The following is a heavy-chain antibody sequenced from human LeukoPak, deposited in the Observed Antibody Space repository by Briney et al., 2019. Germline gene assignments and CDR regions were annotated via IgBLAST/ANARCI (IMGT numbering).Heavy chain of an antibody. D-gene: IGHD3-22*01. CDR2: IGTAGDT. CDR1: GFTLSSYA. J-gene: IGHJ5*02. CDR3: ARDGNYDSSGYYWGYNWFDP. V-gene: IGHV3-13*01. Sequence: TGGSLRLSCAASGFTLSSYAMHWVRQPAGKGLEWVSAIGTAGDTFYPGSVKGRFTISRDNAKNSLYLQMNSLRAEDTAVYYCARDGNYDSSGYYWGYNWFDPWGQGTLVTVSS.